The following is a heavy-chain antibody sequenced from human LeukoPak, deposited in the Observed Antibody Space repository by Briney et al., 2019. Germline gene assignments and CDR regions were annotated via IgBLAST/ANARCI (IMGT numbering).Heavy chain of an antibody. J-gene: IGHJ4*02. CDR2: IHPSGST. D-gene: IGHD5-24*01. Sequence: KPSETLSLTCTVSGDSLTISSYCWTWLRQHPGKGLEWIVYIHPSGSTDYNPSLKSRLTMSLDTSQNQFSLKLTSVTAADTAIYYCARGLDGFKTGHWGQGTLVTVSS. CDR3: ARGLDGFKTGH. CDR1: GDSLTISSYC. V-gene: IGHV4-31*03.